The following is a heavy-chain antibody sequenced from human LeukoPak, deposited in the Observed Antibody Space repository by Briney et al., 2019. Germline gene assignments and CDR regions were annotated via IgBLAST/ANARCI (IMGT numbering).Heavy chain of an antibody. CDR3: AREPLVDSSGYPTLFDY. V-gene: IGHV1-69*13. CDR1: GGTFSSYA. J-gene: IGHJ4*02. CDR2: IIPIFGTA. D-gene: IGHD3-22*01. Sequence: VASVKVSCKASGGTFSSYAISWVRQAPGQGLEWMGGIIPIFGTANYAQEFQGRVTITADESTSTAYMELSSLRSEDTAVYYCAREPLVDSSGYPTLFDYWGQGTLVTVSS.